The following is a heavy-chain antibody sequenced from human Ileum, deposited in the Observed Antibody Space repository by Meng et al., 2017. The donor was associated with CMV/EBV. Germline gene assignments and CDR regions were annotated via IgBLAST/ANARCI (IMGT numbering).Heavy chain of an antibody. CDR2: ISGSGGST. CDR3: AIALIRGYCSCTSCFSY. CDR1: GFTFSSYA. J-gene: IGHJ4*02. D-gene: IGHD2-2*01. Sequence: GESLKISCAASGFTFSSYAMSWVRQAPGKGLEWVSAISGSGGSTYYADSVKGRFTISRDNSKNTLYLQMNSLRAEDTAVYYCAIALIRGYCSCTSCFSYWGQGTLVTVSS. V-gene: IGHV3-23*01.